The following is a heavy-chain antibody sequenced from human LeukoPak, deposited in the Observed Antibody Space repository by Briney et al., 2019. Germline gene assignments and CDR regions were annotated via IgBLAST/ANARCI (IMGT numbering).Heavy chain of an antibody. Sequence: PGGSLRHSCAASGVTFSNYDLSWVRQAPGKGLEWVSTISTSGGNTYYADSVKGRFTISRDNSKNTMYLQMSSLGAADTAVYYCAKRVAVTGTQFFDYWGQGTLVTVSS. CDR1: GVTFSNYD. V-gene: IGHV3-23*01. CDR2: ISTSGGNT. CDR3: AKRVAVTGTQFFDY. D-gene: IGHD6-19*01. J-gene: IGHJ4*02.